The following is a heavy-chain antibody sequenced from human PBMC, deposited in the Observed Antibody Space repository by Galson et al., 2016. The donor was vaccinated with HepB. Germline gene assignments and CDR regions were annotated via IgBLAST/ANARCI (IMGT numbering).Heavy chain of an antibody. Sequence: SLRLSCAASGFTFSDYYMSWIRQAPGKGLEWVSYISISGSTKSYADSVRGRFTISRDNAKNSLYLQMNSLRAEDTAVYYCARDRFFADGFYFDYWGLGTLVTVSS. D-gene: IGHD3-3*01. J-gene: IGHJ4*02. CDR2: ISISGSTK. CDR3: ARDRFFADGFYFDY. CDR1: GFTFSDYY. V-gene: IGHV3-11*01.